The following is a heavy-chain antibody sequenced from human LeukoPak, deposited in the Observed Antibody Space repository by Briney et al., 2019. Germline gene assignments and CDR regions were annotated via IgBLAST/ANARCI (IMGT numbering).Heavy chain of an antibody. Sequence: SETLSLTCTVSGGSISSYYWSWIRQPPGKGLEWIGYIYYSGSTNYNPSLKSRVTISVDTSKNQFSLKLSSVTAADTAVYYCARGLVVASGGDYWGQGTLVTVSS. J-gene: IGHJ4*02. D-gene: IGHD2-21*01. CDR3: ARGLVVASGGDY. CDR2: IYYSGST. V-gene: IGHV4-59*01. CDR1: GGSISSYY.